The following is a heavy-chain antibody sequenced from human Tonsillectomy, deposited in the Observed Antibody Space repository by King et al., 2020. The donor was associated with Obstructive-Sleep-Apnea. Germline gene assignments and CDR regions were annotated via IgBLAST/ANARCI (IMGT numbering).Heavy chain of an antibody. CDR2: IYSGGST. Sequence: VQLVESGGGLVQPGGSLRLSCAASGFTVSSNYINWVRQAPGKGLEWASVIYSGGSTYYADSGKGRFTISRDNSKNTLYLQMNSLRAEDTAVYYCAREIAAAGLYYYYGMDVWGQGTTVTVSS. CDR3: AREIAAAGLYYYYGMDV. D-gene: IGHD6-13*01. J-gene: IGHJ6*02. CDR1: GFTVSSNY. V-gene: IGHV3-66*01.